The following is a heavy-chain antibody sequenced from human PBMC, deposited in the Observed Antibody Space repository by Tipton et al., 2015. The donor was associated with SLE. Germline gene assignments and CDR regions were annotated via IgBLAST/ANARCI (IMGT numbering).Heavy chain of an antibody. CDR2: IYHSGST. D-gene: IGHD6-6*01. Sequence: TLSLTCAVYGGSFSGYYWSWIRQPPGKGLEWIGEIYHSGSTNYNPSLKSRVTISVDTSKNQFSLKLSSVTAADTAVYYCAGGEGVAARPGYYFDYWGQGTLVTVSS. J-gene: IGHJ4*02. V-gene: IGHV4-34*01. CDR1: GGSFSGYY. CDR3: AGGEGVAARPGYYFDY.